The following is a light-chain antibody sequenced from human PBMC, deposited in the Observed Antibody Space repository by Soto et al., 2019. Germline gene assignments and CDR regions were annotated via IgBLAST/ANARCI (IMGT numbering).Light chain of an antibody. CDR3: QQYGSSPPT. Sequence: EIVLTQSPGTLSLSPGERATLSCRASQSVSSSYLAWYQQKPGQAPRLLIYGASSRATGIPDRFSGSGSGTDFTLTLSILEPEDFAVYYCQQYGSSPPTFGQGTKLEIK. CDR2: GAS. CDR1: QSVSSSY. J-gene: IGKJ2*01. V-gene: IGKV3-20*01.